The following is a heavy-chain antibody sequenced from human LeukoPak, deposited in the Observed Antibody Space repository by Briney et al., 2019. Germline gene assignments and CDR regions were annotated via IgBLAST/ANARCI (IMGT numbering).Heavy chain of an antibody. V-gene: IGHV3-23*01. CDR1: GFTFSSYD. J-gene: IGHJ1*01. CDR3: AKVQQPYIEYFHH. CDR2: LTGSGGTT. Sequence: GGSLRLSCAASGFTFSSYDMSWVRQAPGKGLEWVSHLTGSGGTTYYAGSVKGRFTISRDNSKNTLYLQMNSLRAEDTAVYYCAKVQQPYIEYFHHWGQGALVTVSS. D-gene: IGHD5-18*01.